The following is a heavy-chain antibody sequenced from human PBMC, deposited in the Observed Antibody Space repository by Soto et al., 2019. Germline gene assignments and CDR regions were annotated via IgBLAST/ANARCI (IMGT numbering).Heavy chain of an antibody. Sequence: LRRTGSPSGCTFSNYAIDGVRPAPSKGLEWVAVKWFFASGGNEYYADSVKGRFGISRDGSKQTAYLEMKSLRAEDTDVYYCGTDPYSGARYYLDLWGQGTQVTICS. J-gene: IGHJ4*02. CDR3: GTDPYSGARYYLDL. CDR2: KWFFASGGNE. D-gene: IGHD1-26*01. CDR1: GCTFSNYA. V-gene: IGHV3-33*01.